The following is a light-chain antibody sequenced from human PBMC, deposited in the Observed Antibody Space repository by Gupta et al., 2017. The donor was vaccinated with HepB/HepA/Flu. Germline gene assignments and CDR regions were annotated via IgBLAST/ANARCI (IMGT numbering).Light chain of an antibody. CDR3: ETWDSNNNLV. CDR1: SGPSSYI. V-gene: IGLV4-60*03. Sequence: PVLTQSSSASASLGSSVKLTCTLSSGPSSYIIAWHQPQAGKATRDLMKVENTGTYKRGSGVPDRFSGSSAGAARYLIISNLQADDEADYYCETWDSNNNLVFGGGTKLTVV. CDR2: VENTGTY. J-gene: IGLJ2*01.